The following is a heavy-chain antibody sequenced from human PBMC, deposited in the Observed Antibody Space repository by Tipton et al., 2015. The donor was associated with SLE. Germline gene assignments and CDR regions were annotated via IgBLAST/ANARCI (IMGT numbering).Heavy chain of an antibody. CDR1: GGSISSRY. D-gene: IGHD1-7*01. J-gene: IGHJ4*02. Sequence: TLSLTCTVSGGSISSRYWGWIRQPPGKGLEWIGSIYYSGSTYYNPSLKSRVTISVDTSKNQFPLKLSSVTAADTAVYYCARHGGIMVELRGWVDYWGQGTLVTVSS. CDR3: ARHGGIMVELRGWVDY. CDR2: IYYSGST. V-gene: IGHV4-39*06.